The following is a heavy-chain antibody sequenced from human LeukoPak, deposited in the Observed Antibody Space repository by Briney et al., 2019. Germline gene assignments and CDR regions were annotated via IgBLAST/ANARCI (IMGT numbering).Heavy chain of an antibody. CDR3: ARVKVGTFDY. V-gene: IGHV4-59*01. CDR1: GGSLSSYY. CDR2: IYYSGST. J-gene: IGHJ4*02. Sequence: SETLSLTCTVSGGSLSSYYWSWIRQPPGKGLEWIGYIYYSGSTHYNPSRKSRVTISVDTSKNQFSLKLSSVTAADTAVYYCARVKVGTFDYWGQGTLVTVSS.